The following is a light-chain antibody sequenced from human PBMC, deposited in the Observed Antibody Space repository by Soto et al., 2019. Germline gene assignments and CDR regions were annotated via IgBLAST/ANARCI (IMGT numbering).Light chain of an antibody. Sequence: QSALTQPASVSGSPVQSITISCTVTSSDIGSYDLVSWYQQHPGTAPKLIIYEVTKRPSGVSTRFSGSKSGNTASLTISGLQAVDEADYYCCSFADFTYVFGTGTKVTVL. CDR1: SSDIGSYDL. V-gene: IGLV2-23*02. CDR3: CSFADFTYV. J-gene: IGLJ1*01. CDR2: EVT.